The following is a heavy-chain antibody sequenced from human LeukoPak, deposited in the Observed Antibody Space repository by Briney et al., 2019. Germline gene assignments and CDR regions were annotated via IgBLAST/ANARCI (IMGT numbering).Heavy chain of an antibody. D-gene: IGHD3-10*01. CDR1: GGSISSYY. Sequence: SETLSLTCTVSGGSISSYYWSWIRQPAGKGLEWIGEINHSGSTNYNPSLKSRVTISVDTSKNQFSLKLSSVTAADTAVYYCARGRFKGFGELFHYWGQGTLVTVSS. CDR3: ARGRFKGFGELFHY. J-gene: IGHJ4*02. CDR2: INHSGST. V-gene: IGHV4-34*01.